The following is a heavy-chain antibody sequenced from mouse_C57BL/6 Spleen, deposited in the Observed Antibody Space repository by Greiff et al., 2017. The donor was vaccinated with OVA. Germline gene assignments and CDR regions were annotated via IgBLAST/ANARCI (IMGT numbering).Heavy chain of an antibody. D-gene: IGHD4-1*01. CDR1: GYTFTSYW. CDR3: ARELGSFAY. J-gene: IGHJ3*01. V-gene: IGHV1-50*01. Sequence: QVQLQQPGAELVKPGASVKLSCKASGYTFTSYWMQWVKQRPGQGLEWIGEIDPSDSYTNYNQKFKGKATLTVDTSSSTAYMQLSSLTSEDSAVYYCARELGSFAYWGQGTLLTVSA. CDR2: IDPSDSYT.